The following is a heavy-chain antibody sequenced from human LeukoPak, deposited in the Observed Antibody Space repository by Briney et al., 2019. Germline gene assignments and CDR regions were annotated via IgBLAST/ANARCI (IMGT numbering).Heavy chain of an antibody. V-gene: IGHV4-4*07. Sequence: SETLSLTCTVSGGSISSYYWSWIRQPAGKGLEWIGRIYTSGSTNYNPPLKSRVTMPVDTSKNQFSLKRSSVTAADTAVYYCARSSIAALNWFDPWGQGTLVTVSS. CDR3: ARSSIAALNWFDP. J-gene: IGHJ5*02. D-gene: IGHD6-6*01. CDR1: GGSISSYY. CDR2: IYTSGST.